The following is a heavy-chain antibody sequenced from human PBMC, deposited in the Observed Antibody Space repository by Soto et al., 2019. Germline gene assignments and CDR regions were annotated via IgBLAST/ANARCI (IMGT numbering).Heavy chain of an antibody. D-gene: IGHD3-22*01. V-gene: IGHV4-59*01. CDR3: AREKGSSGLFDY. J-gene: IGHJ4*02. CDR1: GGSISSYY. CDR2: IYYSGST. Sequence: QVQLQESGPGLVKPSETLSLTCTVSGGSISSYYWSWIRQPPGKGLEWIGYIYYSGSTNYNPSLKSRVTISVDTSKNQFSLKLSSVTAADTAVYYCAREKGSSGLFDYWGQGTLVTVSS.